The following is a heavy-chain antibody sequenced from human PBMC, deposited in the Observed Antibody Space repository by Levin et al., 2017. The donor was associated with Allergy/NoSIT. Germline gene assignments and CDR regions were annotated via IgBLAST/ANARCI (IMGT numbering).Heavy chain of an antibody. CDR1: GYTFTSYA. CDR2: INAGNGNT. CDR3: ARVKNEAAGLYYYGMDV. V-gene: IGHV1-3*01. J-gene: IGHJ6*02. Sequence: RASVKVSCKASGYTFTSYAIHWVRQAPGQRLEWMGWINAGNGNTKYSQKFQGRVTITTDTSASTAYMELSSLRSEDTAVYYCARVKNEAAGLYYYGMDVWGQGTTVTVSS. D-gene: IGHD6-13*01.